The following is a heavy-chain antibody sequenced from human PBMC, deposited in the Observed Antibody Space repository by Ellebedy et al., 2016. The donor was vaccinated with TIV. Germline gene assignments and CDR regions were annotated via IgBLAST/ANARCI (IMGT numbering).Heavy chain of an antibody. CDR3: ARAADDLWTGNYYYYYGMDV. V-gene: IGHV3-7*01. D-gene: IGHD3/OR15-3a*01. Sequence: GGSLRLXXAASGFTFRTYWMNWVRQAPGKRLEWVTNMDQDGSHIYYVHSVKGRFTISRDNAKNSLYLQLNGLTTDDTAVYYCARAADDLWTGNYYYYYGMDVWGQGTMVTVSS. CDR2: MDQDGSHI. J-gene: IGHJ6*02. CDR1: GFTFRTYW.